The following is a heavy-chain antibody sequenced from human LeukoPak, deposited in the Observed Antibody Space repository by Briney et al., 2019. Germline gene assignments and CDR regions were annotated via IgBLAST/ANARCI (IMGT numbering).Heavy chain of an antibody. CDR2: INSDGRST. D-gene: IGHD4-17*01. CDR1: GFTFSSYW. V-gene: IGHV3-74*01. CDR3: ARERAYGDYFDY. Sequence: GGSLRLSCAASGFTFSSYWMHWVRQAPGKGLVWFSRINSDGRSTSYADSVKGRFTISRDNAKNTLYLQMNSLRAEATAVYYCARERAYGDYFDYWGQGTLVTVSS. J-gene: IGHJ4*02.